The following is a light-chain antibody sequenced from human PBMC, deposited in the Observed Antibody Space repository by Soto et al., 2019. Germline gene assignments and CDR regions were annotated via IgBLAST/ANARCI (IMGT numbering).Light chain of an antibody. CDR1: QSVSNN. Sequence: EIVMTQSPGTLSVSPGERATLLCRASQSVSNNLAWYQQKPGQAPRLLIYDASTRATGIPARFSGSGSGTEFTLTIISLQSEDYAVYYCHQYNKWPSFPLGPGTQVDIK. CDR3: HQYNKWPSFP. V-gene: IGKV3-15*01. CDR2: DAS. J-gene: IGKJ3*01.